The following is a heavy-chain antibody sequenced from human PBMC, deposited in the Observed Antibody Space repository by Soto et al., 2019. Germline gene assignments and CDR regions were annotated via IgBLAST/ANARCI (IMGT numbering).Heavy chain of an antibody. J-gene: IGHJ6*02. CDR1: GFTFSSYW. V-gene: IGHV3-74*01. CDR2: INSDGSST. D-gene: IGHD2-15*01. Sequence: GGSLRLSCAASGFTFSSYWMHWVRQAPGKGLVWVSRINSDGSSTSYADSVKGRFTISRDNAKNTLYLQMNSLRAEDTAVYYCARDLLYCSGGSCYISYYGMDVWGQGTTVTVS. CDR3: ARDLLYCSGGSCYISYYGMDV.